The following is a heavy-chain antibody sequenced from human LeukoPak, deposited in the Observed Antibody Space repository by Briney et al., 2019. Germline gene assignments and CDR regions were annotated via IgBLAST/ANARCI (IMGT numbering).Heavy chain of an antibody. V-gene: IGHV1-58*02. CDR2: IVVGSGNT. CDR1: GFTFTSSA. J-gene: IGHJ6*02. CDR3: AADVWKGTAVARDGYYYYGMDV. Sequence: ASVKVSCKASGFTFTSSAMQWVRQARGQRLEWIGWIVVGSGNTNYAQKFQERVTITRDMSTSTAYMELSSLRSEDTAVYYCAADVWKGTAVARDGYYYYGMDVWGQGTTVTVSS. D-gene: IGHD5-24*01.